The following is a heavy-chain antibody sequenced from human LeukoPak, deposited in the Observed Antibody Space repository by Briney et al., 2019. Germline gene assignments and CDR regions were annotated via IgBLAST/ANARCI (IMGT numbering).Heavy chain of an antibody. CDR2: IYYSGST. CDR1: GGSISSYY. J-gene: IGHJ4*02. D-gene: IGHD6-13*01. Sequence: SETLSLTCTVSGGSISSYYWSWIRQPPGKGLEWIGYIYYSGSTNYNPSLKSRVTISVDTSKNQFSLKLSSVTAADTAVYYCARVPRGAAVILDYWGQGTLVTVSS. V-gene: IGHV4-59*01. CDR3: ARVPRGAAVILDY.